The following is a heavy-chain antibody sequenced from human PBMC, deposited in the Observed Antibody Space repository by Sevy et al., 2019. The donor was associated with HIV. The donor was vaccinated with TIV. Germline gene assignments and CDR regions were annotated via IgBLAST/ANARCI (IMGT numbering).Heavy chain of an antibody. CDR2: IKQDGSEK. J-gene: IGHJ4*02. CDR3: ARDDLYYDSSGYALDY. CDR1: GFTLSSYW. D-gene: IGHD3-22*01. V-gene: IGHV3-7*01. Sequence: GGSLRLSCAASGFTLSSYWMSWVRQAPGKGLEWVANIKQDGSEKYYVDSVRGRFRIARDNAKNSLYLQMDSLRAEDTAVYYCARDDLYYDSSGYALDYWGQGTQVTVSS.